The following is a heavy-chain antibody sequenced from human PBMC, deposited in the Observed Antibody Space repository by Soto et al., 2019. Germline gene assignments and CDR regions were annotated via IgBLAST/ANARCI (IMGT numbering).Heavy chain of an antibody. J-gene: IGHJ4*02. V-gene: IGHV3-7*01. D-gene: IGHD6-19*01. CDR2: IRQCGSAK. CDR3: SSELASGWYFRFDY. CDR1: GFPFSSFW. Sequence: EVQMVESGGGSVQPGGSLRLSCAVSGFPFSSFWMSWVGQAPGKGLAGVANIRQCGSAKYYVDSVKGRFSISRDNAKNALYLQLNSLRTSHTAVYYCSSELASGWYFRFDYWGQRPLVTVS.